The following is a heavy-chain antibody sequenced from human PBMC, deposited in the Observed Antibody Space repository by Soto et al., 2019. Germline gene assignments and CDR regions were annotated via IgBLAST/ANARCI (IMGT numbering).Heavy chain of an antibody. Sequence: EAHLAEPGGHLVQPGGSLELSCVASGFSLANYVMTWFRRAPGKGLEWVSASSNTGGTTYYADSVSGRFTISRDDSKNTVYLQMNRLRAEDTALYYCARAVTGWPNWFAPWGLGTLVTVSS. CDR3: ARAVTGWPNWFAP. CDR1: GFSLANYV. J-gene: IGHJ5*02. V-gene: IGHV3-23*04. CDR2: SSNTGGTT. D-gene: IGHD6-19*01.